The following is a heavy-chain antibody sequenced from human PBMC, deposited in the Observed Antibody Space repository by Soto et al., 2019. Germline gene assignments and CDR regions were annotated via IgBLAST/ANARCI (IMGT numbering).Heavy chain of an antibody. Sequence: QVQLVQSGAEVKKPGSSVKVSCKASGGTFTSYTISWVRQAPGQGHEWMGRIIPILGIANYAQKFQGRVAITAEQSTSTAYMEVSRLRSEDTAVYYCAREGGSTSPLYFDYWGQGTLVTVSS. V-gene: IGHV1-69*08. CDR3: AREGGSTSPLYFDY. J-gene: IGHJ4*02. CDR1: GGTFTSYT. D-gene: IGHD2-2*01. CDR2: IIPILGIA.